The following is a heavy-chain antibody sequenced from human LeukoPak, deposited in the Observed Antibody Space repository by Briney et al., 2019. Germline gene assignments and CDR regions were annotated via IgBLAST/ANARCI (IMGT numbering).Heavy chain of an antibody. Sequence: SETLSLTCAVYGGSFSGYYWSWIRQPPGKGLEWIGEINHSGGTNYNPSLKSRVTMSVDTSKNQFSLKLSSVTAEDTAVYYCARASAPPISSDLLSRVDAFDIWGQGTMVTVSS. CDR2: INHSGGT. CDR3: ARASAPPISSDLLSRVDAFDI. D-gene: IGHD6-19*01. J-gene: IGHJ3*02. CDR1: GGSFSGYY. V-gene: IGHV4-34*01.